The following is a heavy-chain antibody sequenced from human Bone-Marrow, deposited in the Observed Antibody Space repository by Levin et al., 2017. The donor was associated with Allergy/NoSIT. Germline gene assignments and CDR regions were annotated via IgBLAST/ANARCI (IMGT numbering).Heavy chain of an antibody. V-gene: IGHV3-43D*03. J-gene: IGHJ4*02. CDR2: ISGDGATT. CDR3: AKDFSGAASFFDY. CDR1: GFNFANFA. D-gene: IGHD6-25*01. Sequence: PGGSLRHSCAASGFNFANFAMHWVRQTPGKSLEWVSLISGDGATTHYSDSVKGRFTISRDSSRNSLYLQMNSLRPEDTALYYCAKDFSGAASFFDYWGQGTLVTVSS.